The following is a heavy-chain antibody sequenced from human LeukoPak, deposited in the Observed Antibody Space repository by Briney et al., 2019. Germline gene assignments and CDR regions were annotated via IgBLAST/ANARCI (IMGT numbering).Heavy chain of an antibody. D-gene: IGHD2-15*01. J-gene: IGHJ3*02. CDR2: TIPIFGTA. CDR1: GGTFSSYA. Sequence: GASVKVSCKASGGTFSSYAISWVRQAPGQGLEWMGGTIPIFGTANYAQKFQGRVTITADKSTSTAYMELSSLRSEDTAVYYCASDIVVSTGAFDIWGQGTMVTVSS. CDR3: ASDIVVSTGAFDI. V-gene: IGHV1-69*06.